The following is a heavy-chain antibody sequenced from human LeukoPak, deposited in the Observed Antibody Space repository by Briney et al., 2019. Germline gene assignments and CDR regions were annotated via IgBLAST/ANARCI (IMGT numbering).Heavy chain of an antibody. V-gene: IGHV3-64*01. CDR2: ITSNGNSP. CDR3: AREYCSGGDCQYYFDY. Sequence: PGGSLRLSCAASGFTFSSYAMHWVRQAPGQGLEYVSAITSNGNSPYYANSVRGRFTISRDNSKNTLYPQMGSLRVEDMAVYYCAREYCSGGDCQYYFDYWGQGTLVTVSS. J-gene: IGHJ4*02. CDR1: GFTFSSYA. D-gene: IGHD2-15*01.